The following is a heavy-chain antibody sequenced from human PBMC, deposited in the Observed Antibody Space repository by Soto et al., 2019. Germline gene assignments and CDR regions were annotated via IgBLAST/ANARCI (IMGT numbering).Heavy chain of an antibody. CDR2: IYHSGST. D-gene: IGHD3-10*01. CDR1: AGFPSTEHW. Sequence: PETRRLPYAVSAGFPSTEHWCSCVLQPPGKRLEWIGEIYHSGSTNYNPPLKSRVTISLDKSKNQFFLKLSSVTAADTAVYYCAKKIEYGSGSYNNGRSFDIWGQGTMVT. J-gene: IGHJ3*02. V-gene: IGHV4-4*03. CDR3: AKKIEYGSGSYNNGRSFDI.